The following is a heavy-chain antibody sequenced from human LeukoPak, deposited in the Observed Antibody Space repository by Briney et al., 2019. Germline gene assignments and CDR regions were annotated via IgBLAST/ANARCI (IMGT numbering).Heavy chain of an antibody. J-gene: IGHJ3*02. CDR1: GFNFDDYA. CDR2: ISANGGFI. CDR3: TKEVQRWHSYFYRPSYALDI. Sequence: GRSLRLSCAVSGFNFDDYAIHWVRQGPGKGLEWVAGISANGGFISYGESVKGRFTISRDNPRNSVFLQMNFLRAEDMAMYFGTKEVQRWHSYFYRPSYALDIWGQGTMVSVSS. V-gene: IGHV3-9*03. D-gene: IGHD3-22*01.